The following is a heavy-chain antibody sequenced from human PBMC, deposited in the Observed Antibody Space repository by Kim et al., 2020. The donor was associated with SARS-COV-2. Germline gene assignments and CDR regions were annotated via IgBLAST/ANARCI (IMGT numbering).Heavy chain of an antibody. CDR1: GFTFSTYS. CDR2: ISSSSTYM. V-gene: IGHV3-21*01. D-gene: IGHD3-16*01. Sequence: GGSLRLSCVASGFTFSTYSMNWVRQAPGKGLEWVSSISSSSTYMYYGDSVKGRFTISRDNAKNSLYLQMNSLRAEDTAVYYCGRWHDYVWGPVGYYGMDV. J-gene: IGHJ6*01. CDR3: GRWHDYVWGPVGYYGMDV.